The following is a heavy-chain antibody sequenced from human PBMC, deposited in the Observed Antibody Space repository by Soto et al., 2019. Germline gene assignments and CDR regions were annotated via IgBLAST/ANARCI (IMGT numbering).Heavy chain of an antibody. V-gene: IGHV1-2*04. J-gene: IGHJ4*02. CDR3: ARGIAAAGARGVAY. CDR1: GGRFRSYT. D-gene: IGHD6-13*01. Sequence: GTSVKLSCEACGGRFRSYTISCVRQAPGQGLEWMGWINPNSGGTNYAQKFQGWVTMTRDTSISTAYMELSRLRSDDTAVYYCARGIAAAGARGVAYWGQGTLVTVSS. CDR2: INPNSGGT.